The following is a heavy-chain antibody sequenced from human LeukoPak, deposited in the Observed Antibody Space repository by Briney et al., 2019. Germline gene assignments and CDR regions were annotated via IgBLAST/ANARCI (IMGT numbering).Heavy chain of an antibody. D-gene: IGHD3-3*01. Sequence: GGSLRLSCTASGFIFSNAWMSWVRQAPGKGLEWVAVISYDGSNKYYADSVKGRFTISRDNSKNTLYLQMNSLRAEDTAVYYCARDGGGVKDFWSGSFDYWGQGTLVTVSS. CDR3: ARDGGGVKDFWSGSFDY. J-gene: IGHJ4*02. V-gene: IGHV3-30-3*01. CDR2: ISYDGSNK. CDR1: GFIFSNAW.